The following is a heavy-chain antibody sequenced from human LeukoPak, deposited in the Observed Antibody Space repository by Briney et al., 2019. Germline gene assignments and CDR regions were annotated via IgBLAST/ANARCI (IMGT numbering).Heavy chain of an antibody. Sequence: PGGSLRRSCAGSAFTVSSNHMSWIGHAPGKGLEWGSVIYSGGSTDYADSVKGRFTISRDNSKNTLYLPMNSIRAEDTAVYHCARGPAGYNWGQGTLVTVSS. J-gene: IGHJ4*02. CDR1: AFTVSSNH. D-gene: IGHD1-1*01. CDR3: ARGPAGYN. CDR2: IYSGGST. V-gene: IGHV3-53*01.